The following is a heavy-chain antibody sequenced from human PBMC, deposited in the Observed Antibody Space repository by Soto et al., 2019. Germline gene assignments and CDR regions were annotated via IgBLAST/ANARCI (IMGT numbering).Heavy chain of an antibody. CDR3: AKWGAAAGTT. CDR1: GGSISSYY. D-gene: IGHD6-25*01. Sequence: QVHLQESGPGLVKPSETLSLTCTVSGGSISSYYWSWIRQPPGKGLDWIGYVFYTGLTKYTPSFQSRAIISGDTSRNQFSLNLMSVTAADPAVYYCAKWGAAAGTTWGQGILVNV. V-gene: IGHV4-59*01. J-gene: IGHJ4*02. CDR2: VFYTGLT.